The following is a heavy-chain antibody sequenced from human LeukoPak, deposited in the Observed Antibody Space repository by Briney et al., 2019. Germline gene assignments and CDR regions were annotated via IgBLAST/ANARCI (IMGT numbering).Heavy chain of an antibody. D-gene: IGHD2/OR15-2a*01. CDR2: IIPILGIA. Sequence: GASVKVSCKASGGTFSSYAISWVRQAPGQGLEWMGRIIPILGIANYAQKFQGRVMITADKSTSTAYMELSSLRSEDTAVYYCARESSMAYFDYWGQGTLVTVSS. V-gene: IGHV1-69*04. CDR1: GGTFSSYA. J-gene: IGHJ4*02. CDR3: ARESSMAYFDY.